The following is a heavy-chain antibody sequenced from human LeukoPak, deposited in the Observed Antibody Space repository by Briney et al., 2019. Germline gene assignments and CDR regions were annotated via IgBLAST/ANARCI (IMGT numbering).Heavy chain of an antibody. J-gene: IGHJ4*02. CDR1: GGSISSSSYY. V-gene: IGHV4-39*07. CDR2: IYYSGST. D-gene: IGHD4-17*01. Sequence: SETLFLTCTVSGGSISSSSYYWGWIRQPPGKGLEWIGSIYYSGSTYYNPSLKSRVTISVDTSKNQFSLKLSSVTAADTAVYYCARGEKYGDSPFDYWGQGTLVTVSS. CDR3: ARGEKYGDSPFDY.